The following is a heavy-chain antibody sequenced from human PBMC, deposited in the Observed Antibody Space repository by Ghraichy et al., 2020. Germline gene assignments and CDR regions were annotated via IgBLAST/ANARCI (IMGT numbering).Heavy chain of an antibody. V-gene: IGHV4-39*01. CDR1: GGSISSSSYF. Sequence: SETLSLTCAVSGGSISSSSYFWGRIRQPPGKGLEWIGSVHYSGSTYYNPSLKSRVNITVGTSKNQFSLHLSPVTAADTAVYYCTGLHGSVMVSFGGVIGWGQRTLVAVSS. D-gene: IGHD3-16*02. CDR3: TGLHGSVMVSFGGVIG. CDR2: VHYSGST. J-gene: IGHJ1*01.